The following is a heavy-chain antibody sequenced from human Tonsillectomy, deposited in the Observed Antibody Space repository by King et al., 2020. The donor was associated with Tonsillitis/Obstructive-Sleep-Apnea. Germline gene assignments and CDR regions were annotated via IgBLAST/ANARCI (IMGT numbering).Heavy chain of an antibody. CDR1: GYTFTSYG. CDR2: ISAYNGNT. D-gene: IGHD3-10*02. CDR3: ARGTDYYVDLDGCDY. J-gene: IGHJ4*02. V-gene: IGHV1-18*01. Sequence: QLVQSGAEVKKPGASVKVSCKASGYTFTSYGISWVRQAPGQGLEWMGWISAYNGNTNYARKLQGRVTMTPDTSTSTDDMELRSLGSDDTAVYYCARGTDYYVDLDGCDYWGQGPRVTVSS.